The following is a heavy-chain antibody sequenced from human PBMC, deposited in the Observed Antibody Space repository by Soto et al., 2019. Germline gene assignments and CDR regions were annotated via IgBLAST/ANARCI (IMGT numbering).Heavy chain of an antibody. Sequence: WASVKVSCKASGGTFSSYAISWVRQAPGQGLEWMGGIIPIFGTANYAQKFQGRVTITADESTSTAYMELSSLRSEDTAVYYCAGAVAGYFDYWGQGTLVTVSS. V-gene: IGHV1-69*13. CDR1: GGTFSSYA. J-gene: IGHJ4*02. D-gene: IGHD6-19*01. CDR2: IIPIFGTA. CDR3: AGAVAGYFDY.